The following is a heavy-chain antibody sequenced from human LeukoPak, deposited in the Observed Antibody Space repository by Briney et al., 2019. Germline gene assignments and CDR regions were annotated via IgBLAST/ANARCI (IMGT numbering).Heavy chain of an antibody. V-gene: IGHV3-7*01. J-gene: IGHJ5*02. CDR2: IKQDGSEE. D-gene: IGHD6-19*01. Sequence: GGSLRLSCAAAGFTFSSYWMSWVRQAPGKGLEWVANIKQDGSEEYYVDSVKGRFTISRDNAKNSLYLQMNSLRAEDTAVYYCAREPGYSSGWYGKFDPWGQGTLVTVSS. CDR1: GFTFSSYW. CDR3: AREPGYSSGWYGKFDP.